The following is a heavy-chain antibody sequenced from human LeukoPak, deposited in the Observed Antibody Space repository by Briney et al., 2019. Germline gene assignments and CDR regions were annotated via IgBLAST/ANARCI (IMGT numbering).Heavy chain of an antibody. V-gene: IGHV1-18*01. D-gene: IGHD3-3*01. CDR2: ISAYNGNT. CDR1: GYTFTSYG. Sequence: GASVKVSCKASGYTFTSYGISWVRQAPGQGLEWMGWISAYNGNTNYAQKLQGRVTMTTDTSTSTAYMELRSLRSDDTAVYYCARDQTDYDFWSGYRYYYYYGMDVWGQGTTVTVSS. J-gene: IGHJ6*02. CDR3: ARDQTDYDFWSGYRYYYYYGMDV.